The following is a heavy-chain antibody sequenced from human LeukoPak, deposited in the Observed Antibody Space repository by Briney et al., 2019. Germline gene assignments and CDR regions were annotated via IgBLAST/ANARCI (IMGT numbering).Heavy chain of an antibody. Sequence: ASVKVSCKASGYIFTSYYLHWVRQAPGQGREWMGVINPSDSGTSYAQKFQGTVTMTRDTSTITVYMELSSLRSEDTAVYYCARGDDMFRCFIWFDPWGQGTLVTVSS. J-gene: IGHJ5*02. V-gene: IGHV1-46*01. CDR2: INPSDSGT. D-gene: IGHD3-10*01. CDR3: ARGDDMFRCFIWFDP. CDR1: GYIFTSYY.